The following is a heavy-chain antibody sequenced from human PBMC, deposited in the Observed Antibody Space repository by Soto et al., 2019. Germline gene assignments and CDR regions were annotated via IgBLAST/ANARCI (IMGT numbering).Heavy chain of an antibody. V-gene: IGHV4-4*07. J-gene: IGHJ4*02. Sequence: SETLSLTYSVSGASMSSYYWTWIRQPAGKGLEWIGRIYSSGTTHYNPSLKSRVTIAVDTSKSQISLKLSSVTAADTAVYYCAVDYTNGYYFDYWGQGTLVTVSS. CDR2: IYSSGTT. CDR1: GASMSSYY. CDR3: AVDYTNGYYFDY. D-gene: IGHD4-4*01.